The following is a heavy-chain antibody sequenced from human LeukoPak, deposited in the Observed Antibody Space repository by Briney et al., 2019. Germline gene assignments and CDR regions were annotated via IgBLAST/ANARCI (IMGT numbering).Heavy chain of an antibody. J-gene: IGHJ4*02. CDR2: IWYDGSNK. CDR3: ARSIVGAKELHLDY. D-gene: IGHD1-26*01. CDR1: GFTFSSYG. Sequence: SGGSLRLSCAASGFTFSSYGMHWVRQAPGKGLEWVAVIWYDGSNKYYADSVKGRFTISRDNSKNTLYLQMNSLRAEDTAVYYCARSIVGAKELHLDYWGQGTLVTVSS. V-gene: IGHV3-33*01.